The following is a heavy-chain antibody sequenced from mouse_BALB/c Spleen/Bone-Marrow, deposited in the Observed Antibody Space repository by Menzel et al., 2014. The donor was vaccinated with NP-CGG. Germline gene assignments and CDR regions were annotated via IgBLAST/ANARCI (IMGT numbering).Heavy chain of an antibody. CDR1: GYTFTSYW. CDR3: TRYYGYYAMDY. Sequence: LQQSGSELVRPGASVKLSCKASGYTFTSYWMHWVKQRPGQGLERIGNIYPGSGSTNYDEKFKSKATPTVDTSSSTAYMQLSSLTSEDSAVYYCTRYYGYYAMDYWGQGTSVTVSS. D-gene: IGHD1-2*01. V-gene: IGHV1S22*01. CDR2: IYPGSGST. J-gene: IGHJ4*01.